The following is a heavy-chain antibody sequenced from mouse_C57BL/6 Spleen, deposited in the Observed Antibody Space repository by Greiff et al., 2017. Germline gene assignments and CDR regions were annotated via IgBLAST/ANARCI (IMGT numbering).Heavy chain of an antibody. J-gene: IGHJ2*01. V-gene: IGHV1-18*01. CDR1: GYTFTDYN. CDR2: INPNNGGT. D-gene: IGHD2-10*02. Sequence: EVKLQESGPELVKPGASVKIPCKASGYTFTDYNMDWVKQSHGKSLEWIGDINPNNGGTIYNQKFKGKATLTVDQSSSTAYMELRSLTSEDTAVYYCARSGGYGNQFYYWGQGTTLTVSS. CDR3: ARSGGYGNQFYY.